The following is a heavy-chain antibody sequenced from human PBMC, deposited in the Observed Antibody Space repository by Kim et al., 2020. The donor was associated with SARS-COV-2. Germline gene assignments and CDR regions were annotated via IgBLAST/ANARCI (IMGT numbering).Heavy chain of an antibody. Sequence: GESLKISCKTSGYKFGDYWIGWVRQMPGKGLEWLGIIYPRDSETKYNPSFQGPVTISADKTISTAYLQWSGLKAADTAIYYCARYGLGGCIGDRCYTSFFYYGRAVWGQGTTVTVSS. V-gene: IGHV5-51*01. J-gene: IGHJ6*02. CDR3: ARYGLGGCIGDRCYTSFFYYGRAV. D-gene: IGHD2-15*01. CDR1: GYKFGDYW. CDR2: IYPRDSET.